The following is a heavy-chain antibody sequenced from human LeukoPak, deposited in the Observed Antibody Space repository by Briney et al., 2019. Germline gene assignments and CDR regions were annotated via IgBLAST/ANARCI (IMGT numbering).Heavy chain of an antibody. V-gene: IGHV4-30-2*01. CDR3: ARGQGTVTTH. CDR1: GGSISSGGYS. D-gene: IGHD4-17*01. Sequence: PSQTLSLTCAVPGGSISSGGYSWSWIRQPPGKGLEWIGYIYHSGSTYYNPSLKSRVTISLDTSKNQFSLKLSSVTAADTAVYYCARGQGTVTTHWGQGTLVTVSS. CDR2: IYHSGST. J-gene: IGHJ4*02.